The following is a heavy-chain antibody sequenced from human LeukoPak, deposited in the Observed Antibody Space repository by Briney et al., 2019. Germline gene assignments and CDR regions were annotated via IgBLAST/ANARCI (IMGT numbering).Heavy chain of an antibody. CDR1: GCSFTSYW. J-gene: IGHJ4*02. CDR2: IYRGDSDT. CDR3: ARPPRRHYDILPGFYY. D-gene: IGHD3-9*01. Sequence: GGALQISFKGAGCSFTSYWIGWGRRMAGKGGGWMGMIYRGDSDTRYSPSFQGQVTISADNSISTASLQWSSLKASDTAMYYCARPPRRHYDILPGFYYWGQGTLVTVSS. V-gene: IGHV5-51*01.